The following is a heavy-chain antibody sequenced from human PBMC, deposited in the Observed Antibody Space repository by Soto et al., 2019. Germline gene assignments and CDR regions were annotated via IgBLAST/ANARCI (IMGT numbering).Heavy chain of an antibody. V-gene: IGHV1-69*12. Sequence: QVQLVQSGAEVKKPGSSVKVSCKVSGGRFNTNAISWLRQAPGQGLEWMGGIIAIFDKANYAQKFQDRVTMTADESTSTAYMELSSLSSDDTAVYFCTREAHAGNFESWGQGTLVTVSS. J-gene: IGHJ4*02. CDR2: IIAIFDKA. CDR3: TREAHAGNFES. CDR1: GGRFNTNA. D-gene: IGHD6-13*01.